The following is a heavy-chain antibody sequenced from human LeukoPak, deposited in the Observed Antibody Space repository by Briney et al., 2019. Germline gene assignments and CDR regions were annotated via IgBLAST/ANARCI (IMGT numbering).Heavy chain of an antibody. V-gene: IGHV3-7*03. CDR3: ARNNGMDV. J-gene: IGHJ6*01. CDR2: VNRDGSET. CDR1: GFALSSHW. Sequence: PGGSLRLSSAASGFALSSHWMTWVRQVPGRGPEWVANVNRDGSETYYLDSVKGRFTISKDNAENSLYLQMNSLRAEDTALYHCARNNGMDVWGQGTTVIVSS.